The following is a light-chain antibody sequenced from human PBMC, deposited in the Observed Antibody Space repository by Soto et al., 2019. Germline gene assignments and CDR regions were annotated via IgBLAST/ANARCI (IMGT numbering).Light chain of an antibody. V-gene: IGLV2-14*01. CDR2: EVS. J-gene: IGLJ2*01. CDR1: SRDVGGYNY. Sequence: QSALTQPASVSGSPGQSITISCTGTSRDVGGYNYVSWHQKHPGKAPKVIITEVSNRPSGVSNRFSGSKSGNTASLTISGLQAEDEADYYCSSYVNYNTFVVFGGGTQLTVL. CDR3: SSYVNYNTFVV.